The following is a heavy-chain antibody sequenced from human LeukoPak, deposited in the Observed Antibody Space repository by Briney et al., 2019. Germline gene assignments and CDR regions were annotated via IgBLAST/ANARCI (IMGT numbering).Heavy chain of an antibody. CDR3: ASYGPRGFDY. CDR1: GFTFSSYS. Sequence: LSCAASGFTFSSYSMNWVRQAPGKGLEWVSSISSSSSYIYYADSVKGRFTISRDNAKNSLYLQMNSLRAEDTAVYYCASYGPRGFDYWGQGTLVTVSS. CDR2: ISSSSSYI. D-gene: IGHD3-10*01. J-gene: IGHJ4*02. V-gene: IGHV3-21*01.